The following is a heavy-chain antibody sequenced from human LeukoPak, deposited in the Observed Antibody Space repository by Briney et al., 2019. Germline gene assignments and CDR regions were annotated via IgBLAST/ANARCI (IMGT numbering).Heavy chain of an antibody. J-gene: IGHJ4*02. CDR3: ARQSGSYYPHYFDY. CDR2: IYYSGST. D-gene: IGHD1-26*01. CDR1: GGSISSSSYY. V-gene: IGHV4-39*01. Sequence: SETLSLTCTVSGGSISSSSYYWGWIRQPPGKGLEWIGSIYYSGSTYYNLSLKSRVTISVDTSKNQFSLKLGSVTAADTAVYYCARQSGSYYPHYFDYWGQGTLVTVSS.